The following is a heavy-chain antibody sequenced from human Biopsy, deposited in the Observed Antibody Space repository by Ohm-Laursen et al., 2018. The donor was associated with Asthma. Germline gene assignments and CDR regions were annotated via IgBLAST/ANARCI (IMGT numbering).Heavy chain of an antibody. CDR3: ARRGGVRRYFDY. CDR1: GGSISSGAYY. J-gene: IGHJ4*02. Sequence: TLSLTCTASGGSISSGAYYWSWVRQPPGKGLEWIGYIYYIGSTYYNPSLKSRVAISLDTSKNQFSLKLSSVTAADTAVCFCARRGGVRRYFDYWGQGTLVTVSS. CDR2: IYYIGST. V-gene: IGHV4-30-4*01. D-gene: IGHD3-16*01.